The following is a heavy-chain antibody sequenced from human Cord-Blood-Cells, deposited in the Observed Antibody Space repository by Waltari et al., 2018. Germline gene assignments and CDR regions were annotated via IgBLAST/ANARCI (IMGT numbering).Heavy chain of an antibody. CDR1: GYTLTELS. V-gene: IGHV1-24*01. CDR2: FDPEDSET. D-gene: IGHD1-26*01. J-gene: IGHJ5*02. CDR3: ATSGSSPPPYNWFDP. Sequence: QVQLVQSGAEVKKPGASVKVSCKVSGYTLTELSMHWVRQAPGKGLEWRGGFDPEDSETIYAQKFQGRVTMTEDTSTDTAYMELSSLRSEDTAVYYCATSGSSPPPYNWFDPWGQGTLVTVSS.